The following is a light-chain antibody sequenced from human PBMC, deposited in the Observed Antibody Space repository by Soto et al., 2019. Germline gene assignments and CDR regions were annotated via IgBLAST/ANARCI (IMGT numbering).Light chain of an antibody. J-gene: IGKJ4*01. CDR3: QQSDSTPLT. CDR1: QSINTF. V-gene: IGKV1-39*01. Sequence: DIQMTQSPSSLSASVGDRVTITCRASQSINTFLNWYQQKPGKAPKLLIYAASSLQSGVPSRFSGRGSGTDFTLIITSLQPEDFATYYCQQSDSTPLTFGGGTKVEIK. CDR2: AAS.